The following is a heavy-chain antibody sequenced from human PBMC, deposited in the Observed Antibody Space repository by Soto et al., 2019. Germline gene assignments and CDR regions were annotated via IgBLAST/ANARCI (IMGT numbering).Heavy chain of an antibody. D-gene: IGHD3-16*01. CDR3: AKPAGKNFRGGAAPL. CDR1: GGSFSGYY. CDR2: INHSGST. J-gene: IGHJ4*02. V-gene: IGHV4-34*01. Sequence: SETLSLTCAVYGGSFSGYYWTWIRKPPGTGLEWIGEINHSGSTNYNPSLKSRVTISVDTSKNQFSLKLTSVTAADPAVYYCAKPAGKNFRGGAAPLWGWGPLVPVSP.